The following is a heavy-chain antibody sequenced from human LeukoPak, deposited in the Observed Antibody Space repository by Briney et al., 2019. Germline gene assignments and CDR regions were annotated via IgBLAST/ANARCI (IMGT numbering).Heavy chain of an antibody. CDR1: GGSFSGYY. J-gene: IGHJ3*01. V-gene: IGHV4-34*01. CDR3: ARRMITTSDTFDL. D-gene: IGHD3-16*01. CDR2: INHSGST. Sequence: SETLSLTCAVYGGSFSGYYWSWIRQPPGKGLEWIGEINHSGSTNHNPSLKSRVTISVDTSKNQFSLKLSSVTAADTAVYYCARRMITTSDTFDLWGQGTMVTVSS.